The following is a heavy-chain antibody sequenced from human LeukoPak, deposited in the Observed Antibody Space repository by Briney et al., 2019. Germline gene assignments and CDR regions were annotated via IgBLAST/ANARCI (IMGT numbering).Heavy chain of an antibody. Sequence: PGGSLRLSCGGSGFIFRDFDMTWVRQTAGRGLERLSYIGESGSPVFYADSVKGRFSVSRDNAKKSLFLQMNGLRVEDTGIYYCARIGSTGTYNRDFQYWGPGTLVVVSS. CDR2: IGESGSPV. CDR1: GFIFRDFD. V-gene: IGHV3-48*03. CDR3: ARIGSTGTYNRDFQY. D-gene: IGHD1-26*01. J-gene: IGHJ1*01.